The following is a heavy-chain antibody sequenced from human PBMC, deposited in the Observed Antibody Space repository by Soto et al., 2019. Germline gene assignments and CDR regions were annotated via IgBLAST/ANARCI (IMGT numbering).Heavy chain of an antibody. Sequence: ASVKVSCKTSGYTFTSYAMHWVRQAPGQRLEWMGWINAGNGNTKYSQKFQGRVTITRDTSASTAYMELSSLRSEDTAVYYCAILRGSSRWDVFDIWAQGTMVTV. V-gene: IGHV1-3*01. J-gene: IGHJ3*02. CDR2: INAGNGNT. D-gene: IGHD6-13*01. CDR3: AILRGSSRWDVFDI. CDR1: GYTFTSYA.